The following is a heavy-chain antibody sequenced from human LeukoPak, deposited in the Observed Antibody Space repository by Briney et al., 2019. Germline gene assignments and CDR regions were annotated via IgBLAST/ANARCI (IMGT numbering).Heavy chain of an antibody. D-gene: IGHD3/OR15-3a*01. CDR2: ISHSGTT. Sequence: SGTLSLTCAVSGASISGTNWWSWVRQPPGQGLEWIGEISHSGTTNYNPSLKSRVTISVDKSKNQFSLKLSFVTAADTAVYYCARETGWTSRSYYFDNWGQGTLVTVSS. CDR3: ARETGWTSRSYYFDN. CDR1: GASISGTNW. J-gene: IGHJ4*02. V-gene: IGHV4-4*02.